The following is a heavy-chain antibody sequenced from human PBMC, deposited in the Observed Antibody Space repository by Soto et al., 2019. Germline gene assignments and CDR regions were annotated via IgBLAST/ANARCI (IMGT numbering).Heavy chain of an antibody. CDR3: ARVVGSTVYFDY. D-gene: IGHD1-26*01. V-gene: IGHV4-31*03. CDR2: IYYSGST. Sequence: QVQLQESGPGLVKPSQTLSLTCTVSGGSISSGGYYWSWIRQHPGKGLEWIGYIYYSGSTYYNPAPKSRVTISVDTSNNQFSLKLSSVTAADTAVYYCARVVGSTVYFDYWGQGTLVTVSS. CDR1: GGSISSGGYY. J-gene: IGHJ4*02.